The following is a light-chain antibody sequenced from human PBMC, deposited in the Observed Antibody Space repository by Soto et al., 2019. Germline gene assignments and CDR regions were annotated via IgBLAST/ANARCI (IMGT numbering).Light chain of an antibody. CDR3: SSYTSSSTRV. CDR2: EVS. CDR1: SSDVGGYNY. V-gene: IGLV2-14*01. J-gene: IGLJ3*02. Sequence: QSALTQPASVSGSPGQSITISCTGTSSDVGGYNYVSWYQQHPGKAPKLMIYEVSNRPSGVSNRFSGSKSGNTASLTISGLQAEDEADSYCSSYTSSSTRVFGGGTKLTFL.